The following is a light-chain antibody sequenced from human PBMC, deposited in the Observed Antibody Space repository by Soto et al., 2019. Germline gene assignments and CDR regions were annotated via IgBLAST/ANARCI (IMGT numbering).Light chain of an antibody. J-gene: IGKJ2*01. CDR2: GAS. CDR3: QQYGGSPYT. Sequence: EIVLTQSPGTLSLSPGERATLSCRASQSVRSNYLAWYQQKPGQAPRLLIYGASSRATGIPDRFSGTGSGTDFTLTISRLEPEDFAVSYCQQYGGSPYTFGQGTKLEIK. CDR1: QSVRSNY. V-gene: IGKV3-20*01.